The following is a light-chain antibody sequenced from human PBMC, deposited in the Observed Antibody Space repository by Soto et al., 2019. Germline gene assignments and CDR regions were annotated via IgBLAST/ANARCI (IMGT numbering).Light chain of an antibody. CDR2: GAS. CDR1: QSVNSR. J-gene: IGKJ5*01. CDR3: QQYGRSPIT. V-gene: IGKV3-20*01. Sequence: IVLTQSPGTLSLSPGERATLSFRASQSVNSRIAWYQHKPGQAPRLLISGASSRATGIPDRFSGSGSATDFTLTISRLEPEDFAMYYCQQYGRSPITFGQGTRLEIK.